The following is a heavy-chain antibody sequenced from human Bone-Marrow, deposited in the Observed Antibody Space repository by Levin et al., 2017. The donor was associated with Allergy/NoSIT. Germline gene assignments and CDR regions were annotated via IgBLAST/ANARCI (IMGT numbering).Heavy chain of an antibody. CDR2: ISSDGNNK. Sequence: GGSLRLSCAASGFTFSYYSVHWVRQSPGKGLEWVAFISSDGNNKYYADSVKGRFTISRDNSRDTLYLQMSSLRPEDTAVYSCARDPLGSGIYYFEYWGQGTLVTVSS. D-gene: IGHD3-10*01. V-gene: IGHV3-30*04. J-gene: IGHJ4*02. CDR1: GFTFSYYS. CDR3: ARDPLGSGIYYFEY.